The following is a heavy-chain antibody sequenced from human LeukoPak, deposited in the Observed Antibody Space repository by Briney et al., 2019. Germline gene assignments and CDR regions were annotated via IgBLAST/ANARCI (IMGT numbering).Heavy chain of an antibody. V-gene: IGHV4-38-2*01. CDR3: ARPGEYYYDSSGYYYSYFQH. CDR2: IYHSGST. J-gene: IGHJ1*01. CDR1: GYSISSGYY. Sequence: SETLSLTCAVSGYSISSGYYWGWIRQPPGKGLEWTGSIYHSGSTYYNPSLKSRVTISVDTSKNQFSLKLSSVTAADTAVYYCARPGEYYYDSSGYYYSYFQHWGQGTLVTVSS. D-gene: IGHD3-22*01.